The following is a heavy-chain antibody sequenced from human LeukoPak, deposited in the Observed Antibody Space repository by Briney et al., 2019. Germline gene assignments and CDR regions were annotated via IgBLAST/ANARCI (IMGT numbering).Heavy chain of an antibody. J-gene: IGHJ6*03. D-gene: IGHD5-24*01. Sequence: IRQPPGKGLEWIGYIYYSGSTNYNPSLKSRVTISVDTSKNQFSLRLSSVTAADTAVYYCARAGGWLQFSYYYYYMDVWGKGTTVTISS. CDR3: ARAGGWLQFSYYYYYMDV. V-gene: IGHV4-59*01. CDR2: IYYSGST.